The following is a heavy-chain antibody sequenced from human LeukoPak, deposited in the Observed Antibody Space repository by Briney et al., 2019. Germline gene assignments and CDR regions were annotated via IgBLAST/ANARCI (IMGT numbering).Heavy chain of an antibody. V-gene: IGHV4-4*07. CDR1: GGSISSYY. CDR2: IYTSGST. D-gene: IGHD1-26*01. CDR3: ASSGSYALMDY. Sequence: SETLSLTCTVSGGSISSYYWSWIRQPAGKGLEWIGRIYTSGSTNYNPSLKSRVTMSVDMSKNQFSLKLSSVTAADTAVYYCASSGSYALMDYWGQGTLVTVSS. J-gene: IGHJ4*02.